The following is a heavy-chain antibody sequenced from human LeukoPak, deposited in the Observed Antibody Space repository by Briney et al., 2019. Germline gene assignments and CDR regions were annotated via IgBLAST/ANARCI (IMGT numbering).Heavy chain of an antibody. CDR2: ISAYNGNT. CDR1: GYTFTNYG. J-gene: IGHJ3*02. D-gene: IGHD3-10*01. Sequence: ASVKVSCKASGYTFTNYGISWVRQAPGQGLEWMGWISAYNGNTNYAQKLQGRVTVTTDTSTSTAYMELRSLRSDDTAVYYCARDKWFGEFTDAFDIWGQGTMVTVSS. CDR3: ARDKWFGEFTDAFDI. V-gene: IGHV1-18*01.